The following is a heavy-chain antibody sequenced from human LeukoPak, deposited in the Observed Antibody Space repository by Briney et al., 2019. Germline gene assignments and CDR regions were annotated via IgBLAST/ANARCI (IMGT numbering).Heavy chain of an antibody. CDR2: IYYSGST. CDR3: AKSTVADAFDI. Sequence: PSETLSLTCTVSGGSINSNYWNWIRQPPGKGLEWIGHIYYSGSTNYSPSLNSRVTISLDTSKNQFSLKLSSVTAADTAVYYCAKSTVADAFDIWGQGTMVTVSS. D-gene: IGHD4-23*01. J-gene: IGHJ3*02. V-gene: IGHV4-59*12. CDR1: GGSINSNY.